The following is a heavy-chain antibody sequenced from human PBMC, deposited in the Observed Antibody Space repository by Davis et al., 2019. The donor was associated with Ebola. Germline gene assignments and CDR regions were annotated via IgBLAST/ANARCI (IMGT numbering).Heavy chain of an antibody. J-gene: IGHJ5*02. D-gene: IGHD6-6*01. CDR3: AREQIAALRGWFDP. CDR1: GYTFTGYY. CDR2: INPNSGGT. V-gene: IGHV1-2*04. Sequence: AASVKVSCKASGYTFTGYYMHWVRQAPGQGLEWMGWINPNSGGTNYAQKFQGWVTMTRDTSISTAYMELSRLRSDDTAVYYCAREQIAALRGWFDPWGQGTLVTVSS.